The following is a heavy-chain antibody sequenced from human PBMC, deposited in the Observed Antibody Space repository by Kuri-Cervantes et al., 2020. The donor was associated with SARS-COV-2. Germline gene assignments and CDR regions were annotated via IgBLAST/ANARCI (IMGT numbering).Heavy chain of an antibody. CDR2: INPSGGST. V-gene: IGHV1-46*01. Sequence: ASVKVSCKASGYTFTSYYMHWVRQAPGQGLEWMRIINPSGGSTSYAQKFQGRVTITADKSTSTAYMELSSLRSEDTAVYYCASEPPETGDEDHSGYWGQGTLVTVSS. CDR3: ASEPPETGDEDHSGY. CDR1: GYTFTSYY. J-gene: IGHJ4*02. D-gene: IGHD7-27*01.